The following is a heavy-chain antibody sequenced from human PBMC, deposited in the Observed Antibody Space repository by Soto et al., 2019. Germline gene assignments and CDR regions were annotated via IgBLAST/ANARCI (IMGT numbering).Heavy chain of an antibody. CDR2: INHSGST. J-gene: IGHJ6*02. Sequence: PSETLSLTCAVYGGSFSGYDWSWIRQPPGKGLEWIGEINHSGSTNYNPSLKSRVTISVDTSKNQFSLKLSSVTAADTAVYYCARTDRYSSGWYGQRNYYYGMAFCGQGTTVLVSS. D-gene: IGHD6-19*01. CDR3: ARTDRYSSGWYGQRNYYYGMAF. V-gene: IGHV4-34*01. CDR1: GGSFSGYD.